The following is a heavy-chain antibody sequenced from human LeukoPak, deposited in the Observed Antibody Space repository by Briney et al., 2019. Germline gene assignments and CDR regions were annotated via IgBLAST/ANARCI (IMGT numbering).Heavy chain of an antibody. V-gene: IGHV5-51*01. Sequence: GESLKISCKGTGYTFTSYWIGWVRQMPGKGLEWMGIIYPGDSVTRYNPSFQGQVTISADKSISTAYLQWSSLKASDTAMYYCARRGDGYNLNFDYWGQGTLVTVSS. D-gene: IGHD5-24*01. CDR1: GYTFTSYW. J-gene: IGHJ4*02. CDR2: IYPGDSVT. CDR3: ARRGDGYNLNFDY.